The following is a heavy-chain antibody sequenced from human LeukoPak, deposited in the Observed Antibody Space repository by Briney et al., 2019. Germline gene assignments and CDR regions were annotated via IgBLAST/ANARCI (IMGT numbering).Heavy chain of an antibody. V-gene: IGHV1-46*01. J-gene: IGHJ5*02. Sequence: ASVKVSCKASGYTFTGYYMHWVRQAPGQGLEWMGIINPSGGSTSYAQKFQGRVTMTRDTSTSTVYMELSSLRSEDTAVYYCARDVKDTIFGVVIVSWFDPWGQGTLVTVPS. D-gene: IGHD3-3*01. CDR3: ARDVKDTIFGVVIVSWFDP. CDR2: INPSGGST. CDR1: GYTFTGYY.